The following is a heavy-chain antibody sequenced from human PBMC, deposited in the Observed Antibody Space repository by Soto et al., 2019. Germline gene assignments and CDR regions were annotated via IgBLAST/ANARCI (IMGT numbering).Heavy chain of an antibody. D-gene: IGHD2-2*01. Sequence: SETLALTCTVSGGSISSYYWSWIRQPPGKGLEWIGYIYYSGSTNYNPSLKSRVTISVDTSKNQFSLKLTSATAADTAVYYCARDQLAGGLSYFDYWGQGSLVTVS. CDR3: ARDQLAGGLSYFDY. CDR2: IYYSGST. CDR1: GGSISSYY. V-gene: IGHV4-59*01. J-gene: IGHJ4*02.